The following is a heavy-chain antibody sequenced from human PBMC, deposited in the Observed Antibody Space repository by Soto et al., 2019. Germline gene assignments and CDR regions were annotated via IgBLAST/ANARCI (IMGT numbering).Heavy chain of an antibody. Sequence: EVQLLESGGGLVQPGGSLRLSCAASGFPLSTYGMTWVRQAPGKGLEWVSAITGTGGNTYYVDSVKGRFTSSSDNSKNMLYLQVTSLRVEYTAVYYCARIRGYWYGLDVWGQGTTVTVSS. CDR1: GFPLSTYG. CDR2: ITGTGGNT. V-gene: IGHV3-23*01. CDR3: ARIRGYWYGLDV. J-gene: IGHJ6*02.